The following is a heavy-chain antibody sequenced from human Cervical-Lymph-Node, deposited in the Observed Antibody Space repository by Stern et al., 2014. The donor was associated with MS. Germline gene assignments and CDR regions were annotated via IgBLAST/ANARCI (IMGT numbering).Heavy chain of an antibody. CDR3: ASNYTVPTLGALDY. D-gene: IGHD4-17*01. V-gene: IGHV1-46*03. CDR2: INPRGGSR. CDR1: GYTFTSYY. J-gene: IGHJ4*02. Sequence: VQLVESGAEVKKPGASVTVSCKASGYTFTSYYMHWVRQPPGPGIEWVGTINPRGGSRSYAQKFQGRVNMTRDKPTRTVSMESGSLRSEDTAVYYCASNYTVPTLGALDYWGQGTLVTVSS.